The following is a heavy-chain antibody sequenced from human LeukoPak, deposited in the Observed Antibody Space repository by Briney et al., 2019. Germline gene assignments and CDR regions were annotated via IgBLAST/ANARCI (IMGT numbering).Heavy chain of an antibody. V-gene: IGHV3-30*02. Sequence: GGSLRLSCAASGFSFSDYVFHWVRQAPGKGLEWVAVTRSAGNGEYYADSVKGRFTISRDNSRNMLYLQMNSLRAEDTAVYYCAGDFDLWGQGTLVTVSS. J-gene: IGHJ4*02. CDR1: GFSFSDYV. CDR3: AGDFDL. CDR2: TRSAGNGE.